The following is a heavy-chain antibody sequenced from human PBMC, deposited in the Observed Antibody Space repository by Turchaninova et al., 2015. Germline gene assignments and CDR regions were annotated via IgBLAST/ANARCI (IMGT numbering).Heavy chain of an antibody. CDR2: INHGGST. CDR3: AVVVSATRYPGYFDY. V-gene: IGHV4-34*02. Sequence: QVQLQQWGAGLLKPSETLSLTCAVYGGSFSVNYWSWIRQPPGKGLQWMGEINHGGSTKDNPSLKNRVTISVDTSKNQCSRKVNSVTAADTAVYYCAVVVSATRYPGYFDYWGQGALVTVSS. D-gene: IGHD2-15*01. J-gene: IGHJ4*02. CDR1: GGSFSVNY.